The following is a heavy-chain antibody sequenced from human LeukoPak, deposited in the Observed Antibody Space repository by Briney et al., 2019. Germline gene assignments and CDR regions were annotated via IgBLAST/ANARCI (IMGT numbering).Heavy chain of an antibody. D-gene: IGHD6-19*01. CDR3: AKDSSAGAVYYYYMDV. J-gene: IGHJ6*03. Sequence: GGSLRLPCAASGFTFDDYAMHWVRQAPGKGLEWVSGISWNSGNIGYADSVKGRFTISRDNAKNSLYLQMNSLRSEDTALYYCAKDSSAGAVYYYYMDVWGKGTTVTISS. CDR1: GFTFDDYA. CDR2: ISWNSGNI. V-gene: IGHV3-9*01.